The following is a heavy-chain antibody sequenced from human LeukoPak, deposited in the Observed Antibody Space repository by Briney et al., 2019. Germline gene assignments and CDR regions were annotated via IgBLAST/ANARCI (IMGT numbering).Heavy chain of an antibody. J-gene: IGHJ5*02. CDR2: INHSGST. D-gene: IGHD2-2*01. V-gene: IGHV4-34*01. Sequence: SETPSLTCAVYGGSFSGYYWSWIRQPPGKGLEWIGEINHSGSTNYNPSLKSRVTISVDTSKNQFSLKLSSVTAADTAVYYCARGLDIVVVPAGTLFDPWGQGTLVTVSS. CDR1: GGSFSGYY. CDR3: ARGLDIVVVPAGTLFDP.